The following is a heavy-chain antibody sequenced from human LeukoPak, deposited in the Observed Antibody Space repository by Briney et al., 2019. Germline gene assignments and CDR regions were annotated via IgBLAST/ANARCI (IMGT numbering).Heavy chain of an antibody. CDR2: ISSNGGST. D-gene: IGHD3-10*01. CDR1: GFTFSRYA. J-gene: IGHJ4*02. Sequence: GGSLRLSCSASGFTFSRYAMHWVRQAPGKGLEHVSAISSNGGSTYYADSVKGRFTISRDNSRNTLHLQMSSLRVEDTAVYYCVKDSSSGSYFDYWGQGTLVTVSS. V-gene: IGHV3-64D*06. CDR3: VKDSSSGSYFDY.